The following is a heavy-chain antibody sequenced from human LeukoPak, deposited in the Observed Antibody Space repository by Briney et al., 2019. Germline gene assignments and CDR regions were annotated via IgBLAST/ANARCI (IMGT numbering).Heavy chain of an antibody. V-gene: IGHV4-39*01. Sequence: SETLSLTCTVSGGSISSSSYYWGWIRQPPGKGLEWIGSIYYSGSTYYNPSLKSRITMSVDTSKNQFSLRLSSVTAADTAVYYCASLYCSGGSCYPRYWGQGTLVAVSS. D-gene: IGHD2-15*01. CDR2: IYYSGST. CDR1: GGSISSSSYY. J-gene: IGHJ4*02. CDR3: ASLYCSGGSCYPRY.